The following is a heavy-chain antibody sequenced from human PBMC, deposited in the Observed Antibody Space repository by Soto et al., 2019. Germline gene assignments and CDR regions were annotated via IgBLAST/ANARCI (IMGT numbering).Heavy chain of an antibody. J-gene: IGHJ4*02. Sequence: ASVKVSCKASGYTFTGYYMHWVRQAPGQGLEWMGWINPNSGGTNYAQKFQGWVTMTRDTSISTAYMELSRLRSDDTAVYYCARGMYSGYDFDYWGQETLVTVSS. CDR1: GYTFTGYY. CDR3: ARGMYSGYDFDY. D-gene: IGHD5-12*01. V-gene: IGHV1-2*04. CDR2: INPNSGGT.